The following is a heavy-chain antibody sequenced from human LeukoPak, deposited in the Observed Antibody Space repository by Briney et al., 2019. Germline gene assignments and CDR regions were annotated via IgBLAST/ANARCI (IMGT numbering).Heavy chain of an antibody. CDR3: AKDRCDAGVCYLFDC. J-gene: IGHJ4*02. Sequence: GGSLRLSCAASGFIFSNYAMAWVRQAPGKGLEWVSSISTTGIATYYAGSVRGQFTISRDNSKNTLYLQMNSLRAEDTAIYYCAKDRCDAGVCYLFDCWGQGTLVTVSS. CDR2: ISTTGIAT. V-gene: IGHV3-23*01. CDR1: GFIFSNYA. D-gene: IGHD2-21*02.